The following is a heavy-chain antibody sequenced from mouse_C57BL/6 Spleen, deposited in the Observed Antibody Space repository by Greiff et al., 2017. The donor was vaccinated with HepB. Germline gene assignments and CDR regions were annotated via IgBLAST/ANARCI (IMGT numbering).Heavy chain of an antibody. Sequence: QVQLQQPGAELVKPGASVKLSCKASGYTFTSYWMHWVKQRPGQGLEWIGMIHPNSGSTNYNEKFKSKATLTVDKSSSTAYMQLSSLTSEDSAVYYCARSPYGNYFYWYFDVWGTGTTVTVSS. J-gene: IGHJ1*03. CDR3: ARSPYGNYFYWYFDV. D-gene: IGHD2-1*01. CDR2: IHPNSGST. CDR1: GYTFTSYW. V-gene: IGHV1-64*01.